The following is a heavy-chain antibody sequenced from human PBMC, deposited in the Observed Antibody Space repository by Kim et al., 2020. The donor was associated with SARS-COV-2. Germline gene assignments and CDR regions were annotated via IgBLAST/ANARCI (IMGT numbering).Heavy chain of an antibody. Sequence: ASVKVSCKASGYTFTSYDINWVRQATGQGLEWMGWMNPNSGNTGYAQKFQGRVTMTRNTSISTAYMELSSLRSEDTAVYYGAREKTYYDYVWGSSTYYGMDVWGQGTPVTVSS. J-gene: IGHJ6*02. CDR3: AREKTYYDYVWGSSTYYGMDV. CDR1: GYTFTSYD. V-gene: IGHV1-8*01. CDR2: MNPNSGNT. D-gene: IGHD3-16*01.